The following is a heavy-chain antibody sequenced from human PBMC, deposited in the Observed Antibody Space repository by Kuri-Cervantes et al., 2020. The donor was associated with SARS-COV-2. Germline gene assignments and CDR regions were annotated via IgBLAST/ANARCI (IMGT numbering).Heavy chain of an antibody. J-gene: IGHJ4*02. CDR3: VREGPSYSSSSFDY. V-gene: IGHV3-74*01. CDR2: INSDGSST. D-gene: IGHD6-6*01. Sequence: GGSRRLSCAASGFTFRSYWMHWVRQAPGKGLVWVSRINSDGSSTSYADSVQGRFTISRDKAKYSLDLQMNNLRAGDTAIYYCVREGPSYSSSSFDYWGQGTLVTVSS. CDR1: GFTFRSYW.